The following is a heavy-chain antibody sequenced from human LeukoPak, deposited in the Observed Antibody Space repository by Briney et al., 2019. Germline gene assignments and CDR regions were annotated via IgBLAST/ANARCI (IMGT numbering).Heavy chain of an antibody. J-gene: IGHJ6*02. D-gene: IGHD6-13*01. Sequence: GGSLRLSCAASGFTFDDYAMHWVRQAPGKGLEWVSLISGDGGSTYYADSVKGRFTISRDNSKNSLYLQMNSLRTEDTALYYCAKNPYSSSWFRVYYYYGMDVWGQGTTVTVSS. CDR3: AKNPYSSSWFRVYYYYGMDV. CDR1: GFTFDDYA. CDR2: ISGDGGST. V-gene: IGHV3-43*02.